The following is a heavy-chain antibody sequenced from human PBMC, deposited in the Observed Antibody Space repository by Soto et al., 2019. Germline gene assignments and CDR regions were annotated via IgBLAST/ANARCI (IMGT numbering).Heavy chain of an antibody. J-gene: IGHJ5*02. CDR2: IIAIFGSA. V-gene: IGHV1-69*15. Sequence: QVQLVQSGAEVKKPGSSVKVSCKASGGTFSNYAITWVRQAPGHGLEWLGRIIAIFGSANYAQKFQGRVTITADESTTPADMELRMLRSDDTAVYYCANDGGKDAYIGNWFDHWGQGTLGTVSA. CDR3: ANDGGKDAYIGNWFDH. CDR1: GGTFSNYA. D-gene: IGHD2-2*01.